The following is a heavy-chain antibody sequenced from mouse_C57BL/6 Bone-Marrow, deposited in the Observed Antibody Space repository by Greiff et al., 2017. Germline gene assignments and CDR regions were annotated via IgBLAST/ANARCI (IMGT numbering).Heavy chain of an antibody. CDR3: TTDGYLPPYYFDY. J-gene: IGHJ2*01. Sequence: EVQLQQSGPVLVKPGASVKMSCKASGYTFTDYYMNWVKQSHGKSLEWIGVINPYNGGTSYNQKFKGKATLTVDKSSSTAYMELNSLTSEDTAVYYCTTDGYLPPYYFDYWGQGTTLTVSS. CDR1: GYTFTDYY. V-gene: IGHV1-19*01. D-gene: IGHD2-3*01. CDR2: INPYNGGT.